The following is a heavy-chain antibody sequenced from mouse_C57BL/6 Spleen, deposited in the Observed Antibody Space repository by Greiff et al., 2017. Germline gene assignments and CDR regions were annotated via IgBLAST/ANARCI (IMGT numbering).Heavy chain of an antibody. Sequence: QVQLQQPGAELVKPGASVKMSCKASGYTFTSYWITWVKQRPGQGLEWIGDIYPGSGSTNYNEKFKSKATLTVDTSSSTAYMQLSSLTSEDSAVYYCARREDYDSYFDYWGQGTTLTVSS. D-gene: IGHD2-4*01. CDR2: IYPGSGST. J-gene: IGHJ2*01. V-gene: IGHV1-55*01. CDR3: ARREDYDSYFDY. CDR1: GYTFTSYW.